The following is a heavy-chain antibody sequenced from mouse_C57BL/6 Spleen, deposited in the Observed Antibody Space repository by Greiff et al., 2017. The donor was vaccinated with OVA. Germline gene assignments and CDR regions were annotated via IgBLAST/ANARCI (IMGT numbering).Heavy chain of an antibody. D-gene: IGHD3-2*02. J-gene: IGHJ3*01. CDR1: GYTFTDYY. CDR3: ASPTAQALAY. V-gene: IGHV1-76*01. Sequence: VQLQESGAELVRPGASVKLSCKASGYTFTDYYINWVKQRPGQGLEWIARIYPGSGNTYYNEKFKGKATLTAEKSSSTAYMQLSSLTSEDSAVYFFASPTAQALAYWGQGTLVTVSA. CDR2: IYPGSGNT.